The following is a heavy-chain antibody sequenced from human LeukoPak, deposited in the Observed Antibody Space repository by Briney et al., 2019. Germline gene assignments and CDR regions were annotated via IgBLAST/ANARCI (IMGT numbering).Heavy chain of an antibody. CDR1: GGSISSYY. J-gene: IGHJ4*02. D-gene: IGHD3-3*01. CDR3: ARGLTYYDFWSGYYFDY. V-gene: IGHV4-59*12. Sequence: SETLSLTCTVSGGSISSYYWSWIRQPPGKGLEWIGYIYYSGSTNYNPSLKSRVTISVDTSKNQFSLKLSSVTAADTAVYYCARGLTYYDFWSGYYFDYWGQGTLVTVSS. CDR2: IYYSGST.